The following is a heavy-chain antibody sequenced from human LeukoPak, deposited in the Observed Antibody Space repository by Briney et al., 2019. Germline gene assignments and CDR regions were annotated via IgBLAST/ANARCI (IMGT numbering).Heavy chain of an antibody. CDR2: IIPIFGTT. Sequence: SVKVSCKASRGTFNSYSISWVRQAPGQGLELMGDIIPIFGTTNYAQKFQGRVTFTTDESTNTAYMELSSLRSEDTAIYYCARGASRIEARPWNYYYMDVWGKGTAVTVSS. CDR1: RGTFNSYS. CDR3: ARGASRIEARPWNYYYMDV. V-gene: IGHV1-69*05. J-gene: IGHJ6*03. D-gene: IGHD6-6*01.